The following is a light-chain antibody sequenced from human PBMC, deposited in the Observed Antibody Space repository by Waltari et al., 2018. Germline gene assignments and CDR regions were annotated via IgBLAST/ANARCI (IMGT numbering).Light chain of an antibody. J-gene: IGKJ1*01. CDR1: QIASTS. CDR3: QQYNIWPWT. CDR2: RAS. V-gene: IGKV3-15*01. Sequence: ELVMTQSPATLSVSPGERASLSCRPSQIASTSLAWYQQTPGQAPRLLIYRASTRAAGIPDRFSGSGSGTEFTLTISSLQSEDSAIYYCQQYNIWPWTFGQGTKVDIK.